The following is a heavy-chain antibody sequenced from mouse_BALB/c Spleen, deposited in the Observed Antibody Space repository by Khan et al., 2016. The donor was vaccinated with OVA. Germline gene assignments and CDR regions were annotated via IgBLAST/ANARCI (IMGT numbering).Heavy chain of an antibody. CDR2: INPSNGYT. CDR3: VIDGACHRNDGWFAV. CDR1: GYTFTSYT. Sequence: VQLQQSGAELARPGASVKMSCKASGYTFTSYTIHWIKLRPKPGLEWIGYINPSNGYTNYNQKFKDKATLTADKYYTTAYMQMRSLTSDDSAVYNCVIDGACHRNDGWFAVWGQGTLVTVSA. V-gene: IGHV1-4*01. J-gene: IGHJ3*01. D-gene: IGHD2-14*01.